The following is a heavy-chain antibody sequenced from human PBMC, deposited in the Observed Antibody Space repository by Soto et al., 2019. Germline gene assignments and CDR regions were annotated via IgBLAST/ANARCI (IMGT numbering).Heavy chain of an antibody. J-gene: IGHJ6*02. CDR2: IIPIFGTA. D-gene: IGHD6-6*01. V-gene: IGHV1-69*01. Sequence: QVQLVQSGAEVKKPGSSVKVSCKASGGTFSSYAISWVRQAPGQGLEWMGGIIPIFGTANYAQKFQGRVTITADESTSTAYMELSSLRSEDTAVYYCERGGPNSSSSRVYYYYGMDVWGQGTTVTVSS. CDR1: GGTFSSYA. CDR3: ERGGPNSSSSRVYYYYGMDV.